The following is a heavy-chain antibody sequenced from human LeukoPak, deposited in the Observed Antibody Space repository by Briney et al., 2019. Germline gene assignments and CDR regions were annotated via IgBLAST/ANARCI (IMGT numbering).Heavy chain of an antibody. Sequence: PGGSLRLSCAASGFTFSSYWMSWVRQAPGKGLEWVANIKQDGSEKYYVDSVKGRFTISRDNAKNSLYLQMNSLRAEDTAVYYCARVGVLTYYYYYGMGVWGQGTTVTVSS. D-gene: IGHD2-8*01. J-gene: IGHJ6*02. CDR2: IKQDGSEK. V-gene: IGHV3-7*01. CDR1: GFTFSSYW. CDR3: ARVGVLTYYYYYGMGV.